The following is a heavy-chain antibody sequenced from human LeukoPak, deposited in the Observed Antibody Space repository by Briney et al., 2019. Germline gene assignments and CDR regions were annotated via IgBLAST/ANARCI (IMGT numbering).Heavy chain of an antibody. J-gene: IGHJ5*02. CDR3: AVAMVRGVIWRVNWFDP. D-gene: IGHD3-10*01. V-gene: IGHV4-34*01. CDR1: GGSFSGYY. CDR2: INHSGST. Sequence: KPSETLSLTCAVYGGSFSGYYWSWIRQPPGKGLEWIGEINHSGSTNYNPSLKSRVTISVDTSKNQFSLKLSSVTAADTAVYYCAVAMVRGVIWRVNWFDPWGQGTLVTVSS.